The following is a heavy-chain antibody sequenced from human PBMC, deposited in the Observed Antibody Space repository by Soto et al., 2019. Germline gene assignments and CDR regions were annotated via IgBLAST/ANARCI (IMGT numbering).Heavy chain of an antibody. Sequence: SETLSLTCAVSGYSISSGYYWGWIRQPPGKGLEWIGSIYHSGSTYYNPSLKSRVTISVDTSKNQFSLKLSSVTAADTAVYYCARGLGGSYYYYDGMDVWGQGTKVTVSS. V-gene: IGHV4-38-2*01. CDR2: IYHSGST. CDR3: ARGLGGSYYYYDGMDV. J-gene: IGHJ6*02. D-gene: IGHD1-26*01. CDR1: GYSISSGYY.